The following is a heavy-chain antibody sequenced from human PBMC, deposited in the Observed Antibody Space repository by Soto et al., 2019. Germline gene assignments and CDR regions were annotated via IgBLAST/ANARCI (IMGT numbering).Heavy chain of an antibody. V-gene: IGHV3-30*18. CDR2: ISYDGSNK. D-gene: IGHD2-21*02. Sequence: QVQLVESGGGVVQPGRSLRLSCAASGFTFSSYGTHWVRQAPGKGLEWVAVISYDGSNKYYADSVKGRFTISRDNSKNTLYLQMNSLRAEDTAVYYCAKVGGRTVVTPLVYNYWGQGTLVTVSS. CDR1: GFTFSSYG. J-gene: IGHJ4*02. CDR3: AKVGGRTVVTPLVYNY.